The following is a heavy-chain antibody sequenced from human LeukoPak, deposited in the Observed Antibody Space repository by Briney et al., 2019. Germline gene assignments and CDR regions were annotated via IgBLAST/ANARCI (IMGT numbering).Heavy chain of an antibody. V-gene: IGHV3-21*01. CDR3: AREVGSRASLDY. J-gene: IGHJ4*02. D-gene: IGHD1-26*01. CDR2: ISISSSYI. CDR1: GFTFSSYS. Sequence: RGSLRLSCAASGFTFSSYSMNWVRQAPGKGLEWVSSISISSSYIYHADAVKRRFTISRDNDKNSLYLQMNSMRAENTAVYYCAREVGSRASLDYWGQGTLVTVSS.